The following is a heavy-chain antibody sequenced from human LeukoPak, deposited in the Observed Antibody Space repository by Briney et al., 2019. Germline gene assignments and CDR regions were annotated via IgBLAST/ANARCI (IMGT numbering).Heavy chain of an antibody. D-gene: IGHD5-12*01. CDR3: ARDLNGGYNP. CDR2: ISSSSSYI. V-gene: IGHV3-21*01. J-gene: IGHJ5*02. CDR1: GFTFSSYS. Sequence: GGSLRLSCAASGFTFSSYSMNWVRQAPGKGLEWVSSISSSSSYIYYADSVKGRFTISRDNAKNSLYLQMNSLRVEDTAVYYCARDLNGGYNPWGQGTLVTVSS.